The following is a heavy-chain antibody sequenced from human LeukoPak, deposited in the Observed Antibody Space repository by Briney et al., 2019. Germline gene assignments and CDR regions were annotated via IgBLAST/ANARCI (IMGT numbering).Heavy chain of an antibody. Sequence: PGGSLRLSCAASGFTFSSYAMSWVRQAPGKGLEWVSAISGSGGSTYYADSVKGRFTISRDNSKNTLYLQMNSLRAEDTAVYYCATARRDGYKLGGWGAFDIWGQGTMVTVSS. CDR2: ISGSGGST. CDR1: GFTFSSYA. CDR3: ATARRDGYKLGGWGAFDI. J-gene: IGHJ3*02. V-gene: IGHV3-23*01. D-gene: IGHD5-24*01.